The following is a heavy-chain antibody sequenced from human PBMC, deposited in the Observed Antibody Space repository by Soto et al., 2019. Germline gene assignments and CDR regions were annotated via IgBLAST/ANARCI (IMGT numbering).Heavy chain of an antibody. Sequence: GSLRLSCAASGFTFSSYSMNWVRQAPGKGLEWVSYISSSSSTIYYADSVKGRFTISRDNAKNSLYLQMNSLRAEDTAVYYCARDLGYCSGGSCYSDYWGQGTLVTVSS. J-gene: IGHJ4*02. CDR2: ISSSSSTI. CDR3: ARDLGYCSGGSCYSDY. V-gene: IGHV3-48*01. CDR1: GFTFSSYS. D-gene: IGHD2-15*01.